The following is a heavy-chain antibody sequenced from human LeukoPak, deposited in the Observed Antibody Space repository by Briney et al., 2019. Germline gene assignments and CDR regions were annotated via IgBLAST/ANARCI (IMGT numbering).Heavy chain of an antibody. J-gene: IGHJ6*03. D-gene: IGHD3-22*01. Sequence: ASVKVSCKASGYTFTSYGISWVRQAPGQGLEWMGWISAYNGNTNYAQKLQGRVTMTTDTSTSTAYMELRSLRSDDTAVYYCARDGGYYDSSGYYYIPFGYYYYYMDVWGKGTTVTISS. CDR3: ARDGGYYDSSGYYYIPFGYYYYYMDV. V-gene: IGHV1-18*01. CDR2: ISAYNGNT. CDR1: GYTFTSYG.